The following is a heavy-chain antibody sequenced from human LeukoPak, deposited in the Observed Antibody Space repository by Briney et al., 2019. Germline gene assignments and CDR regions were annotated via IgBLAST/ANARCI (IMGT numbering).Heavy chain of an antibody. Sequence: SETLSLTCTVSGGSISSYYWSWIRQPAGKGLEWIGRIYTSWSTNYNPSLKSRVTMSVDTSKNQFSLKLSSVTAADTAVYYCARGVDTAMANYYYYMDVWGKGTTVTVSS. CDR2: IYTSWST. J-gene: IGHJ6*03. D-gene: IGHD5-18*01. CDR1: GGSISSYY. V-gene: IGHV4-4*07. CDR3: ARGVDTAMANYYYYMDV.